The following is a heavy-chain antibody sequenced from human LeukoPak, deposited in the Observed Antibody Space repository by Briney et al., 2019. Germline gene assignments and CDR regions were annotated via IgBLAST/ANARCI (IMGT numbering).Heavy chain of an antibody. J-gene: IGHJ6*03. CDR3: AKDSQYYDFWSRYNYYYYYYMDV. CDR2: IPAGGDTT. V-gene: IGHV3-23*01. Sequence: GGSLRLSCAASGFIFRTYAMSWVREAPGKGLEWVSGIPAGGDTTYYADSVKGRFTISRDNSENTLCLQMSTLRAEDTAVYYCAKDSQYYDFWSRYNYYYYYYMDVWGKGTTVTVSS. D-gene: IGHD3-3*01. CDR1: GFIFRTYA.